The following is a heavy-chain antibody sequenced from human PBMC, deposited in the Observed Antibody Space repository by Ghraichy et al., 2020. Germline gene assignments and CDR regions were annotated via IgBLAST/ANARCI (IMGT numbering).Heavy chain of an antibody. Sequence: GGSLRLSCAASGFTFSSYWMSWVRQAPGKGLEWVANINGDGSDKYYVGSVKGRFTISRDNAKNSLFLQMNSLRAEDTALYYCARSISAPGDYWGLGTLVTVSS. V-gene: IGHV3-7*03. CDR1: GFTFSSYW. J-gene: IGHJ4*02. CDR3: ARSISAPGDY. D-gene: IGHD6-13*01. CDR2: INGDGSDK.